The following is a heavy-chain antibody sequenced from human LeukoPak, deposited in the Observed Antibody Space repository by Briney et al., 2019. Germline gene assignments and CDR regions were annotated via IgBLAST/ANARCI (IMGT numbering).Heavy chain of an antibody. V-gene: IGHV3-30*02. Sequence: GGSLRLSCAASGFTFSSYGMHWVRQAPGKGLEWVAFIRDDGSDKYYADSVKGRFTISRDNSKNTLYLQMNSLRAEDTAVYYCAKELGKYYDFWSGSPTGFDYWGQGTLVTFSS. CDR2: IRDDGSDK. D-gene: IGHD3-3*01. CDR1: GFTFSSYG. J-gene: IGHJ4*02. CDR3: AKELGKYYDFWSGSPTGFDY.